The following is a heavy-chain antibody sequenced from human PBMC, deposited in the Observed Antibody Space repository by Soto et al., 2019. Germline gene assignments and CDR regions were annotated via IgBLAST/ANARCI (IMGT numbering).Heavy chain of an antibody. Sequence: TLSLTCTVSGGSISSGDYYWSWLRQPPGKGLEWIGYIYYSGSTYYTPSLKSRVTISVDTSKNQFSLKLSSVTAADTAVYYCARARYHWKYVYYYYGMDVWGQGTTVTVSS. CDR1: GGSISSGDYY. V-gene: IGHV4-30-4*01. CDR2: IYYSGST. CDR3: ARARYHWKYVYYYYGMDV. J-gene: IGHJ6*02. D-gene: IGHD1-20*01.